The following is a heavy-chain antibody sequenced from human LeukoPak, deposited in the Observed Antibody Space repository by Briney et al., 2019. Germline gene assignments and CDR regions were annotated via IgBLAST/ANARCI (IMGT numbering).Heavy chain of an antibody. J-gene: IGHJ6*02. CDR2: INPNSGGT. V-gene: IGHV1-2*02. Sequence: PEASVKVSCKASGYTFTGYYMHWVRQAPGHGLEWMGWINPNSGGTNYAQKFQGRVTMTRDTSISTAYMELSRLRSDDTAVYYCARDDNYYDSSGYYPYYYYYGMDVWGQGTTVTVSS. CDR3: ARDDNYYDSSGYYPYYYYYGMDV. D-gene: IGHD3-22*01. CDR1: GYTFTGYY.